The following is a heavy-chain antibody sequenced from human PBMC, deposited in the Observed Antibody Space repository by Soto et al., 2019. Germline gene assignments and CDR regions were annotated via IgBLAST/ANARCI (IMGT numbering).Heavy chain of an antibody. CDR3: ARDSPFGYCSGGSCYSRAFDY. V-gene: IGHV1-2*04. CDR2: INPNSGGT. Sequence: GASVKVSCKASGYTFTGYYMHWVRQAPGQGLEWMGWINPNSGGTNYAQKFQGWVTMTRDTSISTAYMELSRLRSDDTAVYYCARDSPFGYCSGGSCYSRAFDYWCQGTLVTVSS. D-gene: IGHD2-15*01. J-gene: IGHJ4*02. CDR1: GYTFTGYY.